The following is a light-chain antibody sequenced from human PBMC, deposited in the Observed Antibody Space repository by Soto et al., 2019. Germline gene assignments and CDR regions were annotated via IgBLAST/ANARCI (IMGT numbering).Light chain of an antibody. CDR1: QSVSSY. V-gene: IGKV3-11*01. CDR3: QQRSNWPPQYT. J-gene: IGKJ2*01. CDR2: DAS. Sequence: EIVLTQSPATLSLSPGERATLSCRASQSVSSYLAWYQQKPGQAPRLLIYDASNRATGIPARFSGSGSGTDFTLNISSLEPEDFAVYYCQQRSNWPPQYTFCQGTKLEIK.